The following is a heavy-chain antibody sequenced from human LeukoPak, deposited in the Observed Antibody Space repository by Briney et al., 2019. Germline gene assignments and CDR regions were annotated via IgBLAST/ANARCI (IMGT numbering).Heavy chain of an antibody. CDR2: IYYSGST. CDR3: ARHGRSGYSTSWYDY. Sequence: SETLSLTCNVSGGSISSHYWSWIRQPPGKGLEWIGYIYYSGSTNYNPSLKSRVTISLDTSKNQFSLKLSSVTAADMAVYYCARHGRSGYSTSWYDYWGQGTLVTVSS. D-gene: IGHD6-13*01. J-gene: IGHJ4*02. V-gene: IGHV4-59*08. CDR1: GGSISSHY.